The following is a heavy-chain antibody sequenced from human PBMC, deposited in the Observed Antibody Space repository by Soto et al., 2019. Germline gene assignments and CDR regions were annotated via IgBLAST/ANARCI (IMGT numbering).Heavy chain of an antibody. J-gene: IGHJ4*02. D-gene: IGHD6-13*01. CDR3: ARAAPGIAAAGPHY. CDR1: GGSISSSSYY. Sequence: QLQLQESGPGLVKPSETLSLTCTVSGGSISSSSYYWGWIRQPPGKGLEWIGSIYYSGSTYYNPSLKSRVTISLDTSKNQFPLKLSSVTAADTAVYYCARAAPGIAAAGPHYWGQGTLVTVSS. V-gene: IGHV4-39*01. CDR2: IYYSGST.